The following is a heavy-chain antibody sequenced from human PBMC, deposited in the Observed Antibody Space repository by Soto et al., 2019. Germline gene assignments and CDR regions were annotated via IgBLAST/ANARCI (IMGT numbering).Heavy chain of an antibody. Sequence: SETLSLTCAVSGVSIGSGNWWTWVRQTPQRGLEYIGEIFHDGTANYYPSFERRVAISVDTSKNQFSLKLTSVTAADTAIYFCARLVYDTRLNYMYFDFWGQGALVTVSS. D-gene: IGHD3-10*01. CDR1: GVSIGSGNW. V-gene: IGHV4-4*02. J-gene: IGHJ4*02. CDR2: IFHDGTA. CDR3: ARLVYDTRLNYMYFDF.